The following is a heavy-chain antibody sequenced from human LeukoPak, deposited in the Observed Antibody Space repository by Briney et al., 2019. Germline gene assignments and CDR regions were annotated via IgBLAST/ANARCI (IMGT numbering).Heavy chain of an antibody. CDR2: ISYSGST. J-gene: IGHJ4*02. CDR3: AKSRGSGNYFDS. CDR1: GGSISSYY. Sequence: SETLSPTCTVSGGSISSYYWSWIRQPPGKGLEWIGYISYSGSTNYSPSLKSRVIISIDTSKNQFSLKLSSVTAADTAVYYCAKSRGSGNYFDSWGQGALVTVSS. D-gene: IGHD3-10*01. V-gene: IGHV4-59*03.